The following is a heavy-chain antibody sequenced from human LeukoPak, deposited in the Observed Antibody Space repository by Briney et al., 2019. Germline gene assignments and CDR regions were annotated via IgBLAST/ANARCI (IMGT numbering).Heavy chain of an antibody. CDR2: IYYSGST. Sequence: PSETLSLTCTVSGGSISSSSYYWSWTRQPPGKGLEWIGYIYYSGSTNYNPSLKSRVTISVDTSKNHFSLQLNSVTPEDTAVYYCARQEDCLTASCHATVYFDFWGQGILVTVSS. J-gene: IGHJ4*02. V-gene: IGHV4-61*03. D-gene: IGHD2-2*01. CDR1: GGSISSSSYY. CDR3: ARQEDCLTASCHATVYFDF.